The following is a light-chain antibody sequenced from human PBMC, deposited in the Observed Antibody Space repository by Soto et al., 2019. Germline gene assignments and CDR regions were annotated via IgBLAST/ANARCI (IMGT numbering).Light chain of an antibody. CDR1: QSVSTN. CDR2: GAS. V-gene: IGKV3-15*01. CDR3: QQYNNWPPAWT. J-gene: IGKJ1*01. Sequence: EVVVTLSLATVSVSPGERATLYCRAIQSVSTNLAWYQQKPGQAPRLLIYGASTRATGIPARFSGSGSGTEFTLTISSLQSEDFAVYYCQQYNNWPPAWTFGQGTKVDI.